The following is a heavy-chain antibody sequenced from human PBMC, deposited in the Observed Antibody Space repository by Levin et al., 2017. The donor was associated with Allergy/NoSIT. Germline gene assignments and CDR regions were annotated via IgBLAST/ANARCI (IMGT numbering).Heavy chain of an antibody. J-gene: IGHJ2*01. CDR2: IWYDGSNK. V-gene: IGHV3-33*01. D-gene: IGHD2-2*01. CDR3: ARVFRYCSSTSCYARDWYFDL. CDR1: GFTFSSYG. Sequence: PGGSLRLSCAASGFTFSSYGMHWVRQAPGKGLEWVAVIWYDGSNKYYADSVKGRFTISRDNSKNTLYLQMNSLRAEDTAVYYCARVFRYCSSTSCYARDWYFDLWGRGTLVTVSS.